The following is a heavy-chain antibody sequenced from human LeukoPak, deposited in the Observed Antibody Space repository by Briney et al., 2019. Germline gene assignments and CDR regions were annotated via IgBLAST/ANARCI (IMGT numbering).Heavy chain of an antibody. D-gene: IGHD6-6*01. CDR3: ARENSSYYFDY. CDR1: GRSISSYY. Sequence: SDTLALTCTVSGRSISSYYWNWVRQPAGKGLEWIGRIHTSGGTNYNPSLKSRVTISGDTSKKQFSLKLSSVSAADTAVYYCARENSSYYFDYWGQGTLVTVSS. V-gene: IGHV4-4*07. CDR2: IHTSGGT. J-gene: IGHJ4*02.